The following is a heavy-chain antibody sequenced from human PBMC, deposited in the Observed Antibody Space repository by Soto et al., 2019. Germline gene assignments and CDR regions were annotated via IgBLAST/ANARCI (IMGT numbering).Heavy chain of an antibody. CDR1: GFTFSSYA. CDR2: VTGSGESA. Sequence: GSLSLSCGGSGFTFSSYAMSWVRQAPGKGLEWVSGVTGSGESAYYADSVKGRFSISRDNSKKTLYLQMESLRAEDTAVYFCAKDQWFYDNVWGSLRYPYYFDLWGQGTLVTVSS. CDR3: AKDQWFYDNVWGSLRYPYYFDL. V-gene: IGHV3-23*01. D-gene: IGHD3-16*01. J-gene: IGHJ4*02.